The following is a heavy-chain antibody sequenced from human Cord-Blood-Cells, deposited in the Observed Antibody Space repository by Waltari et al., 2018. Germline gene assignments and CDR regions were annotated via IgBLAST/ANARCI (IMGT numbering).Heavy chain of an antibody. V-gene: IGHV1-2*04. D-gene: IGHD3-16*01. Sequence: QVQPVQSGAEVKKPGASVKVSSKSSGYTFTGYYMHGVRQAPGQWREWMGWIHPNSGGANYAQKFQGWVTMTRYTSISTAYMGLSRLRSDDTAVYYCARDVGGGTLDYWGQGTLVTVSS. CDR2: IHPNSGGA. CDR1: GYTFTGYY. J-gene: IGHJ4*02. CDR3: ARDVGGGTLDY.